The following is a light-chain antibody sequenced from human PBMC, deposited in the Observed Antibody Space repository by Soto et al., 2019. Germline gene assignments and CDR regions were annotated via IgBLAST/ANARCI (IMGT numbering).Light chain of an antibody. CDR1: SGSIASNY. V-gene: IGLV6-57*03. J-gene: IGLJ3*02. CDR2: EDN. CDR3: QSYDSSTHGV. Sequence: NFMLTQPHSVSESPGKTVTISCTRSSGSIASNYVQWYQQRPGSAPTTVIYEDNQRPSGVPVRFSGSIDSSSNSASLTISGLRTEDEADYYCQSYDSSTHGVFGGGTKLTVL.